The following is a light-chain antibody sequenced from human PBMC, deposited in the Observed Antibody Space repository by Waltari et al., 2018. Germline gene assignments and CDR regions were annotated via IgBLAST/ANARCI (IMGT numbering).Light chain of an antibody. CDR1: HHISSW. CDR2: VAS. Sequence: DIQLTQSPSFVSASIGDRVTITCRASHHISSWLAWYQQKPGKAPKLLIYVASTLHSGVQSRFSGGGSGTEFTLTISSLQPEDFAVYYCQQTNNFLGITFGQGTRLEIK. CDR3: QQTNNFLGIT. J-gene: IGKJ5*01. V-gene: IGKV1-12*01.